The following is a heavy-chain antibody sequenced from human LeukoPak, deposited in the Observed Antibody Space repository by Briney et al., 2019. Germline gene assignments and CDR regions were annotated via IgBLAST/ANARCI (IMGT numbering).Heavy chain of an antibody. CDR2: IGTAGDT. CDR1: GFTFSSYD. CDR3: ARALYYDILTGYYPSHPHFDY. Sequence: PGGSLRLSCAASGFTFSSYDMHWVRHATGKGLEWVSAIGTAGDTYYPGSVRGRFTISRENAKNSFYLQMNSLRAGDTAVYYCARALYYDILTGYYPSHPHFDYWGQGTLVTVSS. V-gene: IGHV3-13*01. J-gene: IGHJ4*02. D-gene: IGHD3-9*01.